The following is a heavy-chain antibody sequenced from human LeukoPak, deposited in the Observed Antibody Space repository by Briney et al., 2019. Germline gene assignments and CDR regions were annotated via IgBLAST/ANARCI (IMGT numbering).Heavy chain of an antibody. CDR2: ISGSGGST. CDR1: GFTFSSYA. CDR3: ASQEPPMIPVGLGAFDI. J-gene: IGHJ3*02. Sequence: QPGGSLRLSCAASGFTFSSYAMSWVRQAPGKGLEWVSAISGSGGSTYYADSVKGRFTISRDNSKNTLYLQMNSLRAEDTAVYYCASQEPPMIPVGLGAFDIWGQGTMVTVSS. D-gene: IGHD3-22*01. V-gene: IGHV3-23*01.